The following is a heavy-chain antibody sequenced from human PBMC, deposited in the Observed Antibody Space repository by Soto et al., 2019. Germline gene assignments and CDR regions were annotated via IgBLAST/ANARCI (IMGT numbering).Heavy chain of an antibody. CDR3: ARGRLYCTNGVCYGVIPFDI. D-gene: IGHD2-8*01. V-gene: IGHV1-2*02. Sequence: ASVKVSCKASGYTFTGYYMHWVRQAHGQGLECMGWIIPNSGGTNYAQKFQGRVTMTRDTSISTAYMELGRLRSDDTAVYYCARGRLYCTNGVCYGVIPFDIWAQGTMVTVSS. CDR1: GYTFTGYY. CDR2: IIPNSGGT. J-gene: IGHJ3*02.